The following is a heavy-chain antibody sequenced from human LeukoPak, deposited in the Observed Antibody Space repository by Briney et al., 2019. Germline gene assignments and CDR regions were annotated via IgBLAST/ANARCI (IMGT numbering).Heavy chain of an antibody. V-gene: IGHV4-39*01. CDR3: ARQVSADVLRFLEWLFYYFDY. D-gene: IGHD3-3*01. CDR2: ICYCGRP. J-gene: IGHJ4*02. CDR1: VRPNCSSSYY. Sequence: SDPQSLPCTLSVRPNCSSSYYGGSIPKPPGRGLEWIGRICYCGRPYYNPSLKSRVTISVDTSKNQFSLKLSSVTAADTAVYYCARQVSADVLRFLEWLFYYFDYWGQGTLVTVSS.